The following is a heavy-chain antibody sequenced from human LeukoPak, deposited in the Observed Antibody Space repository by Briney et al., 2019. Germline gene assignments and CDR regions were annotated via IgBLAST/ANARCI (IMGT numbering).Heavy chain of an antibody. CDR3: AKDNRRHYTSGPNPDSLH. CDR1: GFTFSSYA. Sequence: GGSLRLSCAASGFTFSSYAMHWVRQPPGKGLEWVSGISWNSSSIDYADSVKGRFTISRDNAKNSLYLQMNSLRVEDTAFYYCAKDNRRHYTSGPNPDSLHWGQGALVTVSS. CDR2: ISWNSSSI. D-gene: IGHD6-19*01. J-gene: IGHJ4*02. V-gene: IGHV3-9*01.